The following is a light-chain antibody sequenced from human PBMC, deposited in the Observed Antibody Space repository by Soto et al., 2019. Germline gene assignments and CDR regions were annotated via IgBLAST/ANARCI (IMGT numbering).Light chain of an antibody. CDR2: AAS. Sequence: EIVLTQSPGTLSLSPGERATLSCRASQSVSSSYLAWYQQKPGQAPRLLIHAASSRATGIPDRFSGSGSGTDFTLTISRQEPEDFAVYFCQQYDRSLRTFGQGTKVEIK. CDR1: QSVSSSY. V-gene: IGKV3-20*01. CDR3: QQYDRSLRT. J-gene: IGKJ1*01.